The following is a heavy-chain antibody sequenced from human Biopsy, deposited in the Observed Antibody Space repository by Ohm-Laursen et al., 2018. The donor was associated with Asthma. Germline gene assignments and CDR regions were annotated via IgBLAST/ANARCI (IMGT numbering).Heavy chain of an antibody. J-gene: IGHJ6*02. CDR2: IYYIGST. Sequence: PSDTLSLTCIVSGGSISSGTNYWNWIRQHPGKGLEWIGYIYYIGSTSYNPSLKSRLSISLDTSKNQFSLRLNSVTAADTAVYYCARMITMIQAANYYSYAMDVWGQGTTVTVSS. V-gene: IGHV4-31*03. D-gene: IGHD3-22*01. CDR3: ARMITMIQAANYYSYAMDV. CDR1: GGSISSGTNY.